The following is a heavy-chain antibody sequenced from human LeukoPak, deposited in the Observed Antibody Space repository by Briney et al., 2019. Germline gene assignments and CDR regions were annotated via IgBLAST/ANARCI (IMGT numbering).Heavy chain of an antibody. J-gene: IGHJ5*02. V-gene: IGHV5-51*01. Sequence: GESLKISCKGSGYNFGTSWIGWVRQMPGKGLEWMGIIYPGDSDTRYSPSFQGQVTISADKSISTAYLQWSSLEASGTAMYYCARHRTYYDFWSGYNPGWFDPWGQGTLVTVSS. CDR3: ARHRTYYDFWSGYNPGWFDP. D-gene: IGHD3-3*01. CDR1: GYNFGTSW. CDR2: IYPGDSDT.